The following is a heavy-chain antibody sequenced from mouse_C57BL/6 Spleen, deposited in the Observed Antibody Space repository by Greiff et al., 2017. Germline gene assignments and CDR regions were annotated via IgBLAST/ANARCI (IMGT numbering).Heavy chain of an antibody. D-gene: IGHD1-1*01. CDR2: INPNNGGT. V-gene: IGHV1-22*01. J-gene: IGHJ2*01. CDR1: GYTFTDYN. CDR3: ARLGYYGSTTFDY. Sequence: VQLQQSGPELVKPGASVKMSCKASGYTFTDYNMHWVKQSHGKSLEWIGYINPNNGGTSYNQKFKGKATLTVNKSSSTAYMELRSLTSEDSAVYYVARLGYYGSTTFDYWGQGTTLTVSS.